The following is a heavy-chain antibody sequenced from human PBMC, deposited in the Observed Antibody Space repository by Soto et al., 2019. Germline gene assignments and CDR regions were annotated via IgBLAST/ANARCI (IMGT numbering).Heavy chain of an antibody. J-gene: IGHJ4*02. CDR3: ARGEDYYGSGSYYNDLDY. V-gene: IGHV1-18*01. Sequence: VQLVQSGAEVKKPGASVKVSCKASGYTFTNYGISWVRQAPGQGLAWMGWISTYNAKKNYAQKLQGRVTMTTDTSTSTAYMELRSLRSDDTAIYYCARGEDYYGSGSYYNDLDYWGQGTLVTVSS. D-gene: IGHD3-10*01. CDR1: GYTFTNYG. CDR2: ISTYNAKK.